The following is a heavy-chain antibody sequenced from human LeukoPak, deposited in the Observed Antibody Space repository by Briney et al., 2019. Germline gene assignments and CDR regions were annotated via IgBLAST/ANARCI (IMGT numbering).Heavy chain of an antibody. CDR3: ARDIDDAGSFDI. CDR2: IYYSGST. V-gene: IGHV4-30-4*01. Sequence: SETLSLTCTVSGGSISSGDYYWSWLRQPPGKGLEGIGYIYYSGSTYYNPSLKSRVTISVDTSKNQFSLKLSSVTAADTAVYYCARDIDDAGSFDIWGQGTMVTVSS. D-gene: IGHD1-1*01. CDR1: GGSISSGDYY. J-gene: IGHJ3*02.